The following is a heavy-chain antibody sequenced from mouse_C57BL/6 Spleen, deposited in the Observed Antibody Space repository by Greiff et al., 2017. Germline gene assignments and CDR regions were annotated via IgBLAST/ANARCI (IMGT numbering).Heavy chain of an antibody. CDR3: ALYDYGYFDY. J-gene: IGHJ2*01. V-gene: IGHV1-52*01. CDR2: IDPSDSET. D-gene: IGHD2-4*01. CDR1: GYTFTSYW. Sequence: QVQLQQPGAELVRPGSSVKLSCKASGYTFTSYWMHWVKQRPIQGLEWIGNIDPSDSETHYNQKFKDKATLTVDKSASTAYMQLSSLTSEDSAVYYCALYDYGYFDYWGQGTTLTVSS.